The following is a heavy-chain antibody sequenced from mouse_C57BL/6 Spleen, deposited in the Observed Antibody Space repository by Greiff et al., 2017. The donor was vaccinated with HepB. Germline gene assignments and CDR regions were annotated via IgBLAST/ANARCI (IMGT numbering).Heavy chain of an antibody. J-gene: IGHJ3*01. CDR1: GYSFTGYY. D-gene: IGHD1-1*01. V-gene: IGHV1-42*01. CDR2: INPSTGGT. CDR3: ARGGGLRGFAY. Sequence: VQLKESGPELVKPGASVKISCKASGYSFTGYYMNWVKQSPEKSLEWIGEINPSTGGTTYNQKFKAKATLTVDKSSSTAYMQLKSLTSEDSAVYYCARGGGLRGFAYWGQGTLVTVSA.